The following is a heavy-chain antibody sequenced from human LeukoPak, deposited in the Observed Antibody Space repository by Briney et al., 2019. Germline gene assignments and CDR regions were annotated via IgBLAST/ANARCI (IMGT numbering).Heavy chain of an antibody. CDR2: IKQDGSEK. V-gene: IGHV3-7*01. J-gene: IGHJ5*02. CDR1: GFTFSSYW. CDR3: ARAAYCGGDCYSISTWFDP. Sequence: GGSLRLSCAASGFTFSSYWMSWVRQAPGKGLEWVANIKQDGSEKYYVDSVKGRFTISRDNAKNSLYLQMNSLRAEDTAVYYCARAAYCGGDCYSISTWFDPWGQGTLVTVSS. D-gene: IGHD2-21*02.